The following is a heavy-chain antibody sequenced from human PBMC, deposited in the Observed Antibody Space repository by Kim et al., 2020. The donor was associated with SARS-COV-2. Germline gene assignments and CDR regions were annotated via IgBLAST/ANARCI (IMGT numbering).Heavy chain of an antibody. D-gene: IGHD4-17*01. J-gene: IGHJ3*02. CDR3: ARELRRHYGPFDM. Sequence: YAGAVKGGFIISRDNSENSRYLEMNSLRAGDTAVYYCARELRRHYGPFDMWGQGTMVTVSS. V-gene: IGHV3-7*03.